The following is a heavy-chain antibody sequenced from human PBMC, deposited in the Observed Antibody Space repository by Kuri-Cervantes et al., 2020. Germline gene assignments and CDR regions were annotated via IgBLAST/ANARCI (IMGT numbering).Heavy chain of an antibody. Sequence: GGSLRLSCAASGFTFSSYWMSWVRQAPGKGLEWVANIKQDGSEKYYVDSVKGRFTISRDNAKNSLYLQMNSLRAEDTAVYYCARDFSFSGSYPLDYWGQGTLVTISS. J-gene: IGHJ4*02. CDR2: IKQDGSEK. D-gene: IGHD1-26*01. CDR3: ARDFSFSGSYPLDY. CDR1: GFTFSSYW. V-gene: IGHV3-7*01.